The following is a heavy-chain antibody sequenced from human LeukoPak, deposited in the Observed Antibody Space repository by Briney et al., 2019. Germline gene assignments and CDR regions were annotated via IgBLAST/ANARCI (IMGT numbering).Heavy chain of an antibody. CDR3: ARDIMATITGGVGAFDI. J-gene: IGHJ3*02. Sequence: SETLSLTCTVSGGFISSYYWSWIRQPPGKGLEWIGYIYYSGSTNYNPSLKSRVTISVDTSKNQFSLKLSSVTAADTAVYYCARDIMATITGGVGAFDIWGQGTMVTVSS. CDR2: IYYSGST. CDR1: GGFISSYY. V-gene: IGHV4-59*01. D-gene: IGHD5-12*01.